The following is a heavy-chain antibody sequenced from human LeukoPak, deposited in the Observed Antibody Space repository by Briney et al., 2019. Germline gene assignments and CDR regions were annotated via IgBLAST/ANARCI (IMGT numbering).Heavy chain of an antibody. CDR2: IYYSGST. CDR3: ARDPIVVVPAAMGGDY. Sequence: SETLSLTCTVSGGSISSYYWGWIRQPPGKGLEWIGSIYYSGSTYYNPSLKSRVTISVDTSKNQFSLKPSSVTAADTAVYYCARDPIVVVPAAMGGDYWGQGTLVTVSS. V-gene: IGHV4-39*07. D-gene: IGHD2-2*01. CDR1: GGSISSYY. J-gene: IGHJ4*02.